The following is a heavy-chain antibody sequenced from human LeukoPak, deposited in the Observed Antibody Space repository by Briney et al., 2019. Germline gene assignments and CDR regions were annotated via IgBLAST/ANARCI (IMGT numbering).Heavy chain of an antibody. CDR3: ARGADTGSYGSLVYFDY. CDR2: ISAYSGNT. D-gene: IGHD3-16*01. CDR1: GHTFTSYG. V-gene: IGHV1-18*01. J-gene: IGHJ4*02. Sequence: ASVKVSFKASGHTFTSYGISWVRQAPGQGLEWMGLISAYSGNTNFAQKLQGRVTMTTDTSTSTAYMELRSLRSDDTAVYFCARGADTGSYGSLVYFDYWGQGTLVTVSS.